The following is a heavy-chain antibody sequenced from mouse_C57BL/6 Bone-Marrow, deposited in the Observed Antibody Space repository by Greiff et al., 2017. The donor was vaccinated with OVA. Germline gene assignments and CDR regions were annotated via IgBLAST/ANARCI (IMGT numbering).Heavy chain of an antibody. V-gene: IGHV1-18*01. D-gene: IGHD2-3*01. CDR2: INPNNGGT. CDR3: ARNDDSYWYFDV. J-gene: IGHJ1*03. CDR1: GYTFTDYN. Sequence: EVQLQQSGPELVKPGASVKIPCKASGYTFTDYNMDWVKQSHGQSLEWIGDINPNNGGTIYNQKFKGKATLTVDKSSSTAYMELRSLTSEDTAVYYCARNDDSYWYFDVWGTGTTVTVSS.